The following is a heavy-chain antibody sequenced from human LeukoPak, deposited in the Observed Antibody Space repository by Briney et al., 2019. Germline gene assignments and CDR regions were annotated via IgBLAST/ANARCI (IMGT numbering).Heavy chain of an antibody. V-gene: IGHV3-53*01. CDR1: GFTVSSNY. CDR2: IYSGGST. J-gene: IGHJ4*02. CDR3: ARYVFGGMVDY. D-gene: IGHD3-16*01. Sequence: GGSLRLSCAASGFTVSSNYMSWVRQAPGKGLEWVSVIYSGGSTYYADSVKGRFTISRDNSKNTLYLQMNSLRAEDTAVYYCARYVFGGMVDYWGQGTLVTVSS.